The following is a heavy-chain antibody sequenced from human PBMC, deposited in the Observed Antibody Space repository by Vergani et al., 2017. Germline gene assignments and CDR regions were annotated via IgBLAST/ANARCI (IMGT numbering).Heavy chain of an antibody. CDR3: ARGNYYYDSSGYSN. V-gene: IGHV4-59*01. D-gene: IGHD3-22*01. CDR1: GGSISSYY. J-gene: IGHJ4*02. Sequence: QVQLQESGPGLVKPSETLSLTCTVSGGSISSYYWSWIRQPPGKGLEWIGYIYYSGSTNYNPSLKSRVTISVDTSKNQFPLKLSSVTAADTAVYYCARGNYYYDSSGYSNWGQGTLVTVSS. CDR2: IYYSGST.